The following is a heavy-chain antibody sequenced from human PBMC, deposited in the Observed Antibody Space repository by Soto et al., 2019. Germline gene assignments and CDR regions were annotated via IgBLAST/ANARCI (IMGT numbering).Heavy chain of an antibody. CDR2: ISAYNGNT. CDR1: GYTFTSYG. Sequence: ASVKVSCKASGYTFTSYGISWVRQAPGQGLEWMGWISAYNGNTNYAQKLQGRVTMTTDTSTSTAYMELRSLRSDDTAVYYCARDGVPVYSSGWFDPWGQGTLVTVSS. J-gene: IGHJ5*02. CDR3: ARDGVPVYSSGWFDP. V-gene: IGHV1-18*01. D-gene: IGHD6-19*01.